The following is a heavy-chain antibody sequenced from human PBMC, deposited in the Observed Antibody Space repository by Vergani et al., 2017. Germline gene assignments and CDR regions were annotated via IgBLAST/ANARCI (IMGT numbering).Heavy chain of an antibody. D-gene: IGHD6-6*01. CDR2: INTGNGNT. CDR3: AKDTVDGPRPPYYYYYYMDV. V-gene: IGHV1-3*04. J-gene: IGHJ6*03. Sequence: QVQLVQSGAEVKKPGASVKVSCKASGYTFTSYAMHWVRQAPGQRLEWMGWINTGNGNTKYSQKFQGRVTITRDTSASTAYMELSSLRAEDTALYYCAKDTVDGPRPPYYYYYYMDVWGKGTTVTVSS. CDR1: GYTFTSYA.